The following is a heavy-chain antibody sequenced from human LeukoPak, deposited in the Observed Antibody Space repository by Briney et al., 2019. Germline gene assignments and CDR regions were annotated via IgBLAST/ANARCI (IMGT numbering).Heavy chain of an antibody. CDR3: ARAGGYSYGY. CDR1: GFTFSDYY. J-gene: IGHJ4*02. CDR2: IKQDGSEK. V-gene: IGHV3-7*01. D-gene: IGHD5-18*01. Sequence: GGSLRLSCAASGFTFSDYYMSWIRQAPGKGLEWVANIKQDGSEKYYVDSVKGRFTISRDNAKNSLYLQMNSLRAEDTAVYYCARAGGYSYGYWGQGTLVTVSS.